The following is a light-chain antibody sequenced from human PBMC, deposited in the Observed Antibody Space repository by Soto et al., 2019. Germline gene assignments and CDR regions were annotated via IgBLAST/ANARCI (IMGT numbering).Light chain of an antibody. CDR3: HQRQSWPRT. CDR1: QYINTR. CDR2: QTS. Sequence: EIVLTQSPATLSSFPGDRVTLSCRASQYINTRLAWYQHRPGQAPRLLIYQTSIRAAGIPARFSASGTGTDFTLNISDVQPEDFAVYYCHQRQSWPRTFGQGTKVDIK. V-gene: IGKV3-11*01. J-gene: IGKJ1*01.